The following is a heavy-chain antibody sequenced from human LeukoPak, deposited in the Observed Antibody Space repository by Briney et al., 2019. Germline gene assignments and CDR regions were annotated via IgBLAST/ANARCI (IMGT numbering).Heavy chain of an antibody. CDR2: ISSSSSYI. V-gene: IGHV3-21*04. CDR1: GFTFSSYS. J-gene: IGHJ6*02. D-gene: IGHD6-13*01. Sequence: GGSLRLSCAASGFTFSSYSMNWVRQAPGKGLEWVSSISSSSSYIYYADSVKGRFAISRDNSKNTLYLQMNSLRAEDTAVYYCAKGDSSSYYSYGMDVWGQGTTVTVSS. CDR3: AKGDSSSYYSYGMDV.